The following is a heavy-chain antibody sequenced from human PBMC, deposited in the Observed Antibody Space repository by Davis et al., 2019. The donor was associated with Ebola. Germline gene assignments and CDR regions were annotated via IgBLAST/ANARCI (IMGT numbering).Heavy chain of an antibody. V-gene: IGHV4-31*03. CDR3: AREAYSDDPRYKWFDT. Sequence: PSETLSLTCTVSGGSISSGRFYWTWIRQHPGKGLEWIGYIYYNGRTDFNPSLKSRINISVDTSKNHFSLELTSVTVAATAVYFCAREAYSDDPRYKWFDTWGQGTLVTVAS. CDR2: IYYNGRT. D-gene: IGHD4-17*01. J-gene: IGHJ5*02. CDR1: GGSISSGRFY.